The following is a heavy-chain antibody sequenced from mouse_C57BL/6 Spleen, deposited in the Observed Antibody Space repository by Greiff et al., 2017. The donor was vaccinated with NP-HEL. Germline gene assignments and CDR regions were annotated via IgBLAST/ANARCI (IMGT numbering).Heavy chain of an antibody. CDR3: TRGTVVNYYAMDY. V-gene: IGHV1-5*01. Sequence: VQLQQSGTVLARPGASVKMSCKTSGYTFTSYWMHWVKQRPGQGLEWIGAIYPGNSDTSYNQKFKGKAKLTAVTSASTAYMELSSLTNEDSAVYYCTRGTVVNYYAMDYWGQGTSVTVSS. J-gene: IGHJ4*01. D-gene: IGHD1-1*01. CDR2: IYPGNSDT. CDR1: GYTFTSYW.